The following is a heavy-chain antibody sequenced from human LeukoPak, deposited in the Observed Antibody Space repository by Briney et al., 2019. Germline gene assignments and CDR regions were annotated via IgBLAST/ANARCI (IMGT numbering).Heavy chain of an antibody. CDR1: GFTFSSYA. Sequence: PGGSLRLSCAASGFTFSSYAMHWVRQAPGKGLEWVAVISYDGSNKYYADSVEGRFTISRDNSKNTLYLQMNSLRAEDTAVYYCARDCGAAGCYWGQGTLVTVSS. V-gene: IGHV3-30-3*01. J-gene: IGHJ4*02. D-gene: IGHD6-13*01. CDR2: ISYDGSNK. CDR3: ARDCGAAGCY.